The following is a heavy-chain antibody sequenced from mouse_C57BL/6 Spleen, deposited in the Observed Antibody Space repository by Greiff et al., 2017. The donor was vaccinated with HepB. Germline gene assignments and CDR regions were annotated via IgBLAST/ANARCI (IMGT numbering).Heavy chain of an antibody. V-gene: IGHV5-17*01. D-gene: IGHD1-1*01. CDR2: ISSGSSTI. CDR3: ARRTTVVAKNYYAMDY. J-gene: IGHJ4*01. CDR1: GFTFSDYG. Sequence: EVKLVESGGGLVKPGGSLKLSCAASGFTFSDYGMHWVRQAPEKGLEWVAYISSGSSTIYYADTVKGRFTISRDNAKNTLFLQMTSLRSEDTAMYYCARRTTVVAKNYYAMDYWGQGTSVTVSS.